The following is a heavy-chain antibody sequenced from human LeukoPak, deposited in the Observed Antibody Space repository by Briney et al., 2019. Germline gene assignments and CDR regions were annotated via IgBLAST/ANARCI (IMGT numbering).Heavy chain of an antibody. V-gene: IGHV3-21*01. CDR3: ARDGSSGYYY. D-gene: IGHD3-22*01. CDR2: ISSSSSSI. CDR1: GFTFSSYE. J-gene: IGHJ4*02. Sequence: GGSLRLSCAASGFTFSSYEMNWVRQAPGKGLEWVSFISSSSSSISYADSVKGRFTISRDNAKNSLYLQMNSLRAEDTAVYYCARDGSSGYYYWGQGTLVTVSS.